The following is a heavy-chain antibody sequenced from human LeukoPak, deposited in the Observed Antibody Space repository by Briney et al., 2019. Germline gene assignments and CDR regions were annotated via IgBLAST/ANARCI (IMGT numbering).Heavy chain of an antibody. Sequence: SETLSLTCAVYGGSFSGYYWSWIRQPPGKGLEWIGEINHSGSTNYNPSLKSRVTISVDTSKNQFSLKLSSVTAADTAVYCCASWSEMATINYWGQGTLVTVSS. J-gene: IGHJ4*02. V-gene: IGHV4-34*01. D-gene: IGHD5-24*01. CDR3: ASWSEMATINY. CDR2: INHSGST. CDR1: GGSFSGYY.